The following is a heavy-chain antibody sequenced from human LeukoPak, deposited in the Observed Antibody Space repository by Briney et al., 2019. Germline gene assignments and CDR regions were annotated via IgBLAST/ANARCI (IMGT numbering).Heavy chain of an antibody. D-gene: IGHD2-21*01. J-gene: IGHJ4*02. CDR3: ARRFPSLDN. CDR2: VYHSGST. V-gene: IGHV4-34*01. Sequence: SETLSLTCTVSDDSFNGYDWSWIRQHPGKGLEWIGEVYHSGSTNYNPCLKSRATISLNTAKNQSSLKLSHGTAADTAVYYCARRFPSLDNWGQGTLVTVSS. CDR1: DDSFNGYD.